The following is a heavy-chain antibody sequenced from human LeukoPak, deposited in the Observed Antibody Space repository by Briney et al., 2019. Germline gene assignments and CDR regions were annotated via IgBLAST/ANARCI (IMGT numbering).Heavy chain of an antibody. V-gene: IGHV3-9*01. CDR1: GFTFDDYA. CDR3: AKGGSGSYYEFEL. CDR2: ISWNSGTI. D-gene: IGHD3-10*01. Sequence: GGSLRLSCAASGFTFDDYAMHWVRQAPGKGLEWVSGISWNSGTIGYADSVKGRFTISRDNSKNTLYMQMNSLRAEDTAVYYCAKGGSGSYYEFELWGQGTLVTVSS. J-gene: IGHJ4*02.